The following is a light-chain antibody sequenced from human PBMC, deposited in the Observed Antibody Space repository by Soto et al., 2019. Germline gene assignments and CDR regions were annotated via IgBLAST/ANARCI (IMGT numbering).Light chain of an antibody. CDR3: QQYYSYPFT. J-gene: IGKJ3*01. CDR2: AAS. CDR1: QGISSY. V-gene: IGKV1-8*01. Sequence: AIRMTQSPSSFSASTGDRVTITCRASQGISSYLAWYQQKPGKAPKLLIYAASTLQSGVPSRFSGSGSGTYFTLTISCLQSEDFATYYGQQYYSYPFTFGPGTKVDIK.